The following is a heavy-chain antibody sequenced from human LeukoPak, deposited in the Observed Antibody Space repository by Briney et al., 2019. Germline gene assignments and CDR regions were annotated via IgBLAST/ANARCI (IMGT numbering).Heavy chain of an antibody. Sequence: ASVKVSCKASGYTFTGYYMHWVRQAPGQGLEWMGWINPNNGGTNYAQKFQGRVTMTRDTSISTAYMELSRLRSDDTAVYYCARDQKYSYGAFDIWGQGTMVTVSS. D-gene: IGHD5-18*01. CDR3: ARDQKYSYGAFDI. V-gene: IGHV1-2*02. CDR2: INPNNGGT. CDR1: GYTFTGYY. J-gene: IGHJ3*02.